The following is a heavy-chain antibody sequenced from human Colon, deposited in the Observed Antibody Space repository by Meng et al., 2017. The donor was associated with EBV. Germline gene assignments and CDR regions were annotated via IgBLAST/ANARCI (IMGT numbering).Heavy chain of an antibody. J-gene: IGHJ4*02. V-gene: IGHV4-4*02. D-gene: IGHD2-21*02. CDR1: GGSLSVRNW. CDR2: IYHSGST. CDR3: ARVGAYCGGDCYHPR. Sequence: QGRLQEWGPGRVNPSGTLSLTCAVSGGSLSVRNWWSWVRQPPGKGLELIGEIYHSGSTNYNPSLKSRVTISVDESKNQFSLRLSSVTAADTAVYYCARVGAYCGGDCYHPRWGQGTLVTVSS.